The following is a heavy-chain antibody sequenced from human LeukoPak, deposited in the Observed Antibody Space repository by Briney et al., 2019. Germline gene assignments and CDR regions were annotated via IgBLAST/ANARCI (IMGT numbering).Heavy chain of an antibody. J-gene: IGHJ4*02. D-gene: IGHD2-15*01. Sequence: GGSLRLSCAASGFTFSTYSMNWVRQAPGKGLEWVSSLSSSSTYVYYADSVKGRFTISRDNAKNSLYLQMNSLRAEDTAVYYCARVRCSGGGCFYDFDYWGQGSLVTVSS. V-gene: IGHV3-21*01. CDR2: LSSSSTYV. CDR1: GFTFSTYS. CDR3: ARVRCSGGGCFYDFDY.